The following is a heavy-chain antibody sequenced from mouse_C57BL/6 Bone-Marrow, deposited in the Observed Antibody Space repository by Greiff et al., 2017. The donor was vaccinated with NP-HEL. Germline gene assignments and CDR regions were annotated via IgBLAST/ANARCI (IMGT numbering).Heavy chain of an antibody. V-gene: IGHV1-64*01. CDR3: ARGGGGKLAWVAY. Sequence: QVQLQQPGAELVKPGASVKLSCKASGYTFTSYWMHWVKQRPGQGLEWIGMIHPNSGSTNYNETFKSKATLTVDKSSSTAYMQLSSLTSEASAVYYWARGGGGKLAWVAYWGQGTLVTVSA. CDR2: IHPNSGST. CDR1: GYTFTSYW. D-gene: IGHD2-1*01. J-gene: IGHJ3*01.